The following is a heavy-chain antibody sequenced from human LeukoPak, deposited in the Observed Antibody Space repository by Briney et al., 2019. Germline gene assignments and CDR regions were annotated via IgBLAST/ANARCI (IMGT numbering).Heavy chain of an antibody. CDR3: VIGRGWQPDY. J-gene: IGHJ4*02. CDR2: VHYSGNT. V-gene: IGHV4-59*03. D-gene: IGHD3-10*01. CDR1: GGSISGYY. Sequence: SETLSLTCTVSGGSISGYYHNWVRQSPGRGLERIGLVHYSGNTNYNPSLKSRVSISTDTSKNQFSLELTSVTAADTAVYYCVIGRGWQPDYWGQGIPVTVSS.